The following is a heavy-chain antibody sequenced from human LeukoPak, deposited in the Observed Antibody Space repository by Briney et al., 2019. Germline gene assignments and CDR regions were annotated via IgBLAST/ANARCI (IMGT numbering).Heavy chain of an antibody. J-gene: IGHJ5*02. CDR2: ISYDGSNK. CDR3: ARATRNWFDP. CDR1: GFTFSSYA. Sequence: GGSLRLSCAASGFTFSSYAMHWVRQAPGKGLEWVAVISYDGSNKYYADSVKGRFTISRDNSKNTLYLQMNSLRAEDTAVYYCARATRNWFDPGGQGPLVTVSS. V-gene: IGHV3-30-3*01.